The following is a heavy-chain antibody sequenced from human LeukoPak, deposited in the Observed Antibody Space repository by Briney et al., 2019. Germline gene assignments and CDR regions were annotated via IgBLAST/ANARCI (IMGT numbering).Heavy chain of an antibody. CDR1: GYSFSSYC. J-gene: IGHJ3*02. V-gene: IGHV3-7*01. CDR3: GREDTMIVVVQSHDAFDI. CDR2: IKQDGSEK. D-gene: IGHD3-22*01. Sequence: GESLTLSCTVSGYSFSSYCMRCVRQAPGRGREWVANIKQDGSEKYYVDSVKGRFTISRDNSKNSLYLQMSSLRAEDTAVYYCGREDTMIVVVQSHDAFDIWGQGTMVTVSS.